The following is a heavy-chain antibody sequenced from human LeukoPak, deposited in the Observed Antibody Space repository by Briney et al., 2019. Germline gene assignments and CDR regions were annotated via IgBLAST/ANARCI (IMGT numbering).Heavy chain of an antibody. D-gene: IGHD3-10*01. CDR1: GFTLSGYW. Sequence: PGGSLRLSCAASGFTLSGYWMSWVRQAPGKGLEWVANIKIDGSEIYYVDSVKGRFTISRDNAKNSLYLQMNSLRAEDTAVYYCARDHLGVGEPGPYYYYGMDVWGQGTTVTVSS. J-gene: IGHJ6*02. V-gene: IGHV3-7*01. CDR2: IKIDGSEI. CDR3: ARDHLGVGEPGPYYYYGMDV.